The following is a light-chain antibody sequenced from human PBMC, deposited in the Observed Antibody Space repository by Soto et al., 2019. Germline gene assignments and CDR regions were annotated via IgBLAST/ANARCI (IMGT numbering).Light chain of an antibody. J-gene: IGLJ1*01. CDR3: CSYAGSYV. V-gene: IGLV2-11*01. Sequence: ALTQPRSVSGSPGQSVTISCTGTSSDVGGYNYVSWYQQHPGKAPKLMIYDVSKRPSGVPDRFSGSKSGNTASLTISGLQAEDEADYYCCSYAGSYVFGTGTKVTVL. CDR2: DVS. CDR1: SSDVGGYNY.